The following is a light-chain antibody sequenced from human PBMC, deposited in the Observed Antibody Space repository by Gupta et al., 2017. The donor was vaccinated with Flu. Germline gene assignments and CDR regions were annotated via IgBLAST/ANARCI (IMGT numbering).Light chain of an antibody. J-gene: IGKJ5*01. CDR3: QPRHSDAIT. CDR2: AAS. V-gene: IGKV1-9*01. Sequence: PSFLSASVADRVTLTCRASQGISSYEAWYHKKAGKAPKLLNQAASTLQSGVPSRISGRGSGTEFTLTIRSLQPEDFATYGCQPRHSDAITFGQGTRLEIK. CDR1: QGISSY.